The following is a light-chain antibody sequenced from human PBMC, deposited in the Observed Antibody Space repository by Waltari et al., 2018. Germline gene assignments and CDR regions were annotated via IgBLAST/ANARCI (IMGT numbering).Light chain of an antibody. CDR1: QSIGRW. CDR3: QEYDSHWS. V-gene: IGKV1-5*03. J-gene: IGKJ1*01. CDR2: KAS. Sequence: DIQLTPSPSTLSASVGDRVTLTCRASQSIGRWLAWYQQKPGKAPDLLIYKASTLERGVPSRFSGSGSGTEFTLTITGLQPLDVATYYCQEYDSHWSFGQGTKVEIK.